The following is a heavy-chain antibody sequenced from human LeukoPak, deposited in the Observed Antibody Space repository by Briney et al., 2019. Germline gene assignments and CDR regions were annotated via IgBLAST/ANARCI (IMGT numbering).Heavy chain of an antibody. Sequence: GGSLRLSCAASGFTVDSNYLSWVRQAPGKGLEWVSGISGSGGNTYYADSVKGRFAISRDNSKNTLYLRMQSLRADDTAVYYCAKGLSPFDPWGQGTLVTVSS. CDR2: ISGSGGNT. D-gene: IGHD4/OR15-4a*01. CDR3: AKGLSPFDP. J-gene: IGHJ5*02. V-gene: IGHV3-23*01. CDR1: GFTVDSNY.